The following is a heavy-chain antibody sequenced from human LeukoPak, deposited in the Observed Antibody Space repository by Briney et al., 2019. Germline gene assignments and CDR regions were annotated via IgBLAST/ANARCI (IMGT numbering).Heavy chain of an antibody. V-gene: IGHV4-39*07. CDR2: IYYSGST. J-gene: IGHJ4*02. CDR1: GGSISSSSYY. Sequence: SETLSLTCTVSGGSISSSSYYWGWIRQPPGKGLEWIGSIYYSGSTYYNPSLKSRVTISVDTSKNQFSLKLSSVTAADTAVYYCARDPGWDYLWGSYRGYYFDYWGQGTLVTVSS. CDR3: ARDPGWDYLWGSYRGYYFDY. D-gene: IGHD3-16*02.